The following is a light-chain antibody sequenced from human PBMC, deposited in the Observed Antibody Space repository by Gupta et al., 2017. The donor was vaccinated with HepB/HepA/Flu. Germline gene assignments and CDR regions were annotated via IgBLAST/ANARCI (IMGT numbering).Light chain of an antibody. J-gene: IGKJ4*01. CDR3: QQSYTTPAT. CDR2: KTS. Sequence: DIQMTQSPSSLSASVGDRVTITCRASQNISNFLNWYQQKPGKAPNFLIYKTSRVQGEVASRFSGSGSGTDFTVTISSLQPEDFATYYCQQSYTTPATFGGGTNVEIK. V-gene: IGKV1-39*01. CDR1: QNISNF.